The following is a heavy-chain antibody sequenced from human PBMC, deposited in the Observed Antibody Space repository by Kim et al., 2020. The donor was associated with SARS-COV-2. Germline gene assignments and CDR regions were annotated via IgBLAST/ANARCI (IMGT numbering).Heavy chain of an antibody. CDR3: ARGRAFVRGPFDY. D-gene: IGHD3-10*02. CDR1: GGSFSGYY. J-gene: IGHJ4*02. CDR2: INHSGST. Sequence: SETLSLTCAVYGGSFSGYYWSWIRQPPGKGLEWIGEINHSGSTNYNPSLKSRVTISVDTSKNQFSLKLSSVTAADTAVYYCARGRAFVRGPFDYWGQGTLVTVSS. V-gene: IGHV4-34*01.